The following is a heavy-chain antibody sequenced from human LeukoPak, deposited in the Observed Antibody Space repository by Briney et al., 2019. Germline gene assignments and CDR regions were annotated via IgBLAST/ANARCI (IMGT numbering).Heavy chain of an antibody. D-gene: IGHD6-19*01. V-gene: IGHV1-69*13. CDR2: IIPIFGTA. Sequence: GSSVKVSCKASGCTFSSYAISWVRQAPGQGLEWMGGIIPIFGTANYAQKFQGRVTITPDESTSTAYMELSSLRAEDTAVYYCARYFSGWYYFDYWGQGTLVTVSS. CDR3: ARYFSGWYYFDY. J-gene: IGHJ4*02. CDR1: GCTFSSYA.